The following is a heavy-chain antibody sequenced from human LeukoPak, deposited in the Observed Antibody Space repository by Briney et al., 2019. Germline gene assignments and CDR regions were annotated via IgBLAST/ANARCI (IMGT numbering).Heavy chain of an antibody. CDR2: IYYSGST. Sequence: SETLSLTCTVSGGAITAYYWSWLRQPPGKGLEWIGYIYYSGSTNYNPSLKSRVTISVDTSKNQLSLKLSSVTAADTAVYYCARGLMMAVAGRGEFYYWGQGTLVTVSS. CDR3: ARGLMMAVAGRGEFYY. D-gene: IGHD6-13*01. CDR1: GGAITAYY. V-gene: IGHV4-59*01. J-gene: IGHJ4*02.